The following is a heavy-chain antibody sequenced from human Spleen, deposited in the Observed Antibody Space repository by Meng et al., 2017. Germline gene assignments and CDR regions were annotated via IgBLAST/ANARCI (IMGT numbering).Heavy chain of an antibody. D-gene: IGHD4-17*01. Sequence: ASVKVSCKASGYTFPDYWPHWVRRALGQGLEWMGRINPKSGDTHYAQRFQGRVTMTGDTSISTAHMELSGLRSDDTAVYYCAREDDGRHYFDYWGQGTLVTVSS. CDR1: GYTFPDYW. J-gene: IGHJ4*02. CDR3: AREDDGRHYFDY. V-gene: IGHV1-2*06. CDR2: INPKSGDT.